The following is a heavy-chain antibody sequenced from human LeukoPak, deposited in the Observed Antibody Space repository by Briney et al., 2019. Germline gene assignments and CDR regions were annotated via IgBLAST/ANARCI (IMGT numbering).Heavy chain of an antibody. Sequence: SETLSLTCTVSGGSISSYYWSWIRQLPGKGLEWIGYIYYSGSTNYNRSLKSRVTISVDTSKKQFSLKLSSVTAADTAVYYCARRIGSYYGMDVWGQGTTVTVSS. V-gene: IGHV4-59*08. CDR3: ARRIGSYYGMDV. D-gene: IGHD1-26*01. CDR1: GGSISSYY. CDR2: IYYSGST. J-gene: IGHJ6*02.